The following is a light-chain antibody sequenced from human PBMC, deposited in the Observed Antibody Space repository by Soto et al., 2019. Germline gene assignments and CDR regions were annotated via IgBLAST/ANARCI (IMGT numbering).Light chain of an antibody. CDR3: QQGYSTPRT. J-gene: IGKJ1*01. V-gene: IGKV1-39*01. CDR2: AAS. Sequence: DIQMTQSPSSLSASAGDRVTITCRASQGISRHLNWYQQKPGKAPKLLTYAASSLQSGVPSRFSGSGSGKDFTLTINSLQPEDLATYYCQQGYSTPRTFGQGTKVEIK. CDR1: QGISRH.